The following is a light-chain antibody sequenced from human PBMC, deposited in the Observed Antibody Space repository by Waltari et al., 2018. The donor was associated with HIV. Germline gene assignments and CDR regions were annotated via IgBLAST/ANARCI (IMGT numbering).Light chain of an antibody. CDR1: SSDIGRYNL. CDR2: DVN. V-gene: IGLV2-23*02. CDR3: CSYAGSPTFVI. Sequence: QSALTQPASVSGSLGQSITISCTGTSSDIGRYNLFSWYQQYPGKAPKVIIYDVNKWPSGVSHRFSGFKAANTASLTISGLQAEDEADYYCCSYAGSPTFVIFGGGTKVTVL. J-gene: IGLJ2*01.